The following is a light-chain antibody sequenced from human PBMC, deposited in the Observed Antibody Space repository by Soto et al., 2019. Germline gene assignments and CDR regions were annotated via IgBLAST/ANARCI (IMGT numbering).Light chain of an antibody. J-gene: IGLJ2*01. CDR2: NVN. Sequence: QSVLTQVASVFRSPGQSITISCTGTSGDVGGHDYVSWYQQYPGKAPKLMIYNVNYRPSGVSNRFSGSKSGNTASLTISGLQADDEANYYCSSYTNINTVVFGGGTKLTVL. CDR1: SGDVGGHDY. CDR3: SSYTNINTVV. V-gene: IGLV2-14*03.